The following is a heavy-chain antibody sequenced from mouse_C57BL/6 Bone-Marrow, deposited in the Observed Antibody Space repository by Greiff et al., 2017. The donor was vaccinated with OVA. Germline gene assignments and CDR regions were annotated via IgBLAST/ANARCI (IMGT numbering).Heavy chain of an antibody. CDR2: INPSNGGT. V-gene: IGHV1-53*01. J-gene: IGHJ3*01. Sequence: VQLQQSGTELVKPGASVKLSCKASGYTFTSYWMHWVKQRPGQGLEWIGNINPSNGGTNYNEKFKSKATLTVDKSSSTAYMQLSSLTSEDSAVYYCARETAQARLFAYWGQGTLVTVSA. D-gene: IGHD3-2*02. CDR3: ARETAQARLFAY. CDR1: GYTFTSYW.